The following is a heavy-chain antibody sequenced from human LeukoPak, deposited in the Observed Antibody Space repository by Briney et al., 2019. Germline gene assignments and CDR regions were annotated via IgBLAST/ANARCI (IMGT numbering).Heavy chain of an antibody. D-gene: IGHD1-26*01. V-gene: IGHV3-48*01. CDR3: AKDPTTRGATRYFQH. Sequence: GSLRLSCAASGFTFSSYSMNWVRQAPGKGLEWVSYISSSSSTIYYADSVKGRFTISRDNAKNSLYLQMNSLRAEDTAVYYCAKDPTTRGATRYFQHWGQGTLVTVSS. CDR1: GFTFSSYS. J-gene: IGHJ1*01. CDR2: ISSSSSTI.